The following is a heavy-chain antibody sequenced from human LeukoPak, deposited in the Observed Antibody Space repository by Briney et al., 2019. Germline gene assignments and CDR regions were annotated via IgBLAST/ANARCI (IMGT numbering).Heavy chain of an antibody. D-gene: IGHD3-22*01. V-gene: IGHV1-2*02. J-gene: IGHJ4*02. Sequence: GASVKFSCKTSGYAFTCYYMHWVRQAPGQGLGWRGWLNPSSGGTNYAQKIQGRVTMTTDTSISTAYMELSRLRSDDTAVYYCASGDNYDRSGPYYFDYWGQGTLVTVSS. CDR3: ASGDNYDRSGPYYFDY. CDR2: LNPSSGGT. CDR1: GYAFTCYY.